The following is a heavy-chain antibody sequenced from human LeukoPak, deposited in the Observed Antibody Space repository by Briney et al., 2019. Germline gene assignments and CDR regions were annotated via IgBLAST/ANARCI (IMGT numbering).Heavy chain of an antibody. V-gene: IGHV4-59*01. CDR2: IYYSGST. CDR3: ARDGVGYCTNGVCLDAFDI. CDR1: GGSISSYY. D-gene: IGHD2-8*01. J-gene: IGHJ3*02. Sequence: SETLSLTCTVSGGSISSYYWSWIRQPPGKGLEWIGYIYYSGSTNYNPSLKSRVTISVDTSKNQFSLKLSSVTAADTAVYYCARDGVGYCTNGVCLDAFDIWGQGTMVTVSS.